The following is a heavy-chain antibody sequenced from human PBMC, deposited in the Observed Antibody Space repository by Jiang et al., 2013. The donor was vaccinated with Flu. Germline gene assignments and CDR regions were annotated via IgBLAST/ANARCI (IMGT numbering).Heavy chain of an antibody. J-gene: IGHJ4*02. CDR1: GGSISSGGYY. Sequence: GSGLVKPSQTLSLTCTVSGGSISSGGYYWSWIRQHPGKGLEWIGYIYYSGSTYYNPSLKSRVTISVDTSKNQFSLKLSSVTAADTAVYYCARVGGYDSSGYSLTYHFDYWGQGTLVTVSS. CDR3: ARVGGYDSSGYSLTYHFDY. D-gene: IGHD3-22*01. CDR2: IYYSGST. V-gene: IGHV4-31*03.